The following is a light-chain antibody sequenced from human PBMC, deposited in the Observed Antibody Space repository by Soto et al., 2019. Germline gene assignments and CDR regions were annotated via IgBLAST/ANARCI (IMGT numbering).Light chain of an antibody. CDR1: QSVLYSSNNKNY. V-gene: IGKV4-1*01. CDR3: QQYYSTPYT. CDR2: WAS. Sequence: DIVMTQSPDSLAVSLGERATINCKSSQSVLYSSNNKNYLAWYQQKPGQPPKLLIYWASTRDSGVPDRFSGSWSETDFTLTISSLQAEDVAVYYCQQYYSTPYTFGQGTKLEIK. J-gene: IGKJ2*01.